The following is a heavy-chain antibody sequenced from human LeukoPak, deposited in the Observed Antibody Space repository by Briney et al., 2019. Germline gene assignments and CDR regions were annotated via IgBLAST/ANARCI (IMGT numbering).Heavy chain of an antibody. Sequence: PSETLSLTCTVSGGSISSSSYYWGWIRQPPGKGLEWIGSIYYSGSTYYNPSLTSRVTMSVDTSMNQFSLKLSSVTAADTAVYYCARGLWFGDENPPYFDYWGQGILVTVSS. D-gene: IGHD3-10*01. V-gene: IGHV4-39*07. CDR1: GGSISSSSYY. CDR2: IYYSGST. J-gene: IGHJ4*02. CDR3: ARGLWFGDENPPYFDY.